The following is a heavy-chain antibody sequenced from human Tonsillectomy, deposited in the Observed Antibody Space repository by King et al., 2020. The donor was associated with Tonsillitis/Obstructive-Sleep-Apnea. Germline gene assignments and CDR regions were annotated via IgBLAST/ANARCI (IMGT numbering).Heavy chain of an antibody. J-gene: IGHJ3*02. D-gene: IGHD2-2*01. CDR1: GGSISSYY. Sequence: VQLQESGPGLVKPSETLSLTCTVPGGSISSYYWSWIRQPPGKGLEWIGYIYYSGSTNYNPSLKSRVTISVDTSKNQFSLKLSSVTAADTAVYYCARVRDTVVVPAAHGAFDIWGQGTMVTVSS. V-gene: IGHV4-59*01. CDR2: IYYSGST. CDR3: ARVRDTVVVPAAHGAFDI.